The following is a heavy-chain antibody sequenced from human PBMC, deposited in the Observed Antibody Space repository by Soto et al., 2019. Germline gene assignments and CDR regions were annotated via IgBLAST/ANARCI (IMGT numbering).Heavy chain of an antibody. V-gene: IGHV4-61*01. Sequence: KSSETLSLTCFVSGGSVSRGSYYWTWIRQPPGKGLEWIGYILDSGTTDYNPSLKSRVTMSVDTSKNQFSLNLRSVTAVDTAVYYCARQRVLPAQYYFDSWGQGVVVTVSS. J-gene: IGHJ4*02. D-gene: IGHD6-13*01. CDR3: ARQRVLPAQYYFDS. CDR2: ILDSGTT. CDR1: GGSVSRGSYY.